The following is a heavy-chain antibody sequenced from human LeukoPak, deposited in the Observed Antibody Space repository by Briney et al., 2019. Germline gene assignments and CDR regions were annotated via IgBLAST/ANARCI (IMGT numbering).Heavy chain of an antibody. CDR1: GFTFSSYS. CDR2: ISSSSSYI. CDR3: ARDSSSGSYDAFDI. Sequence: PGGSLRLSCAASGFTFSSYSMNWVRQAPGEGLEWVSSISSSSSYIYYADSVKGRFTISRDNAKNSLYLQMNSLRAEDTAVYYCARDSSSGSYDAFDIWGQGTMVTVSS. V-gene: IGHV3-21*01. J-gene: IGHJ3*02. D-gene: IGHD6-19*01.